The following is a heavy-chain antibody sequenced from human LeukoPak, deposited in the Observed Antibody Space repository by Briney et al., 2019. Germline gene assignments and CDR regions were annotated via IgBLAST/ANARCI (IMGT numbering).Heavy chain of an antibody. J-gene: IGHJ3*02. CDR2: IGGSGGST. CDR3: AKSPYYDSSGYPDAFDI. CDR1: GFTFSSYA. Sequence: PGGSLRLSCAASGFTFSSYAMSWVRQAPGKGLEWVSAIGGSGGSTYYADSVKGRFTISRDNSKNTLYLQMNSLRAEDTAVYYCAKSPYYDSSGYPDAFDIWGQGTMVTVSS. D-gene: IGHD3-22*01. V-gene: IGHV3-23*01.